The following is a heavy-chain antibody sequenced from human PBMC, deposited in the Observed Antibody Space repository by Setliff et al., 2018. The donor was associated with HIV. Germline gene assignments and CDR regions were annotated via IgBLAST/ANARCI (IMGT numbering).Heavy chain of an antibody. D-gene: IGHD6-19*01. J-gene: IGHJ3*02. CDR2: IYTSGNT. CDR3: TRQSPVAGSGAFDI. V-gene: IGHV4-61*02. CDR1: GDSISSGGYY. Sequence: SETLSLPCTVSGDSISSGGYYWSWIRQPAGQGLEWIGRIYTSGNTTYNPSTHYNPSLKSRITSSLETSRNQFSLRVTSVTATDTAVYYCTRQSPVAGSGAFDIWGQGTMVTVSS.